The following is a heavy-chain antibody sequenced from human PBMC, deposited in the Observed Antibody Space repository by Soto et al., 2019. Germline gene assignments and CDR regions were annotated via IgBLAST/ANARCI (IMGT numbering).Heavy chain of an antibody. Sequence: LEILSLTCAVYGGSFSCYYLSWIRQPPGKGLEWIGEINHSGSTNYNPSLKSRVTISVDTSKNQFSLKLSSVTAADTAVYYCARRIRRESFDYWGQGTLVTVSS. D-gene: IGHD1-26*01. CDR3: ARRIRRESFDY. CDR1: GGSFSCYY. V-gene: IGHV4-34*01. J-gene: IGHJ4*02. CDR2: INHSGST.